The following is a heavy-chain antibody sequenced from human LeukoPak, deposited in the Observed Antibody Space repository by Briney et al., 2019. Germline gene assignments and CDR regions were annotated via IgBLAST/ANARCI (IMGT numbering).Heavy chain of an antibody. D-gene: IGHD3-22*01. V-gene: IGHV1-8*01. Sequence: ASVTVSCKASGYTFTSYDINWVRQAPGQGLEWMGWMNPNSGNTDYAQKFQGRVTMTRNTSISTAYMELSSLRSEDTAVYYCARGRGDSSGYYWFDPWGQGTLVTVSS. J-gene: IGHJ5*02. CDR2: MNPNSGNT. CDR1: GYTFTSYD. CDR3: ARGRGDSSGYYWFDP.